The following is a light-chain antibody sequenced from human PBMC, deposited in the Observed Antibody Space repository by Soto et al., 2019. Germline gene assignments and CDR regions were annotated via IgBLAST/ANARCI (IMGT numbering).Light chain of an antibody. CDR2: WAS. Sequence: DIVMTQSQDSLAVSLGERATINCKSSQSVLHSPTNNNYLAWYQKKPGQPPKLLIYWASTRESGVPDRFSGSGSVTDFTLTINSLQAEDAAVYYCHQYYSIPRTFGQVTKVEIK. J-gene: IGKJ1*01. CDR3: HQYYSIPRT. V-gene: IGKV4-1*01. CDR1: QSVLHSPTNNNY.